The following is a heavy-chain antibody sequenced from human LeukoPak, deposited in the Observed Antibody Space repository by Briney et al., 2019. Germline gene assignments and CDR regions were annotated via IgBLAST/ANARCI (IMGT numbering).Heavy chain of an antibody. Sequence: GGSLRLSCAASGFTFSSYDMHWVRQATGKGLEWVSAIGTAGDTYYPGSMKGRFTISRENAKNSLYLQMNSLRAGDTAVYYCARDLGFTFGGVIVRDYWGQGTLVTVSS. J-gene: IGHJ4*02. CDR1: GFTFSSYD. V-gene: IGHV3-13*01. CDR2: IGTAGDT. D-gene: IGHD3-16*02. CDR3: ARDLGFTFGGVIVRDY.